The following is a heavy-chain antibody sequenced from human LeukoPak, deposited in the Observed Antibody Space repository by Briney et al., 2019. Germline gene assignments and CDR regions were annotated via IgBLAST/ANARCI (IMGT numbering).Heavy chain of an antibody. CDR3: ARGRNWGDLARAINYYYYYMDV. CDR1: GYTFTIYD. Sequence: GASVKVSCKASGYTFTIYDINWVRQAPGQGLEWMGWMNPNSGNTGYAQKFQGRVTITRNTSISTAYMELSNLRSEDTAVYYCARGRNWGDLARAINYYYYYMDVWGKGTTVTVSS. D-gene: IGHD3-16*01. V-gene: IGHV1-8*03. J-gene: IGHJ6*03. CDR2: MNPNSGNT.